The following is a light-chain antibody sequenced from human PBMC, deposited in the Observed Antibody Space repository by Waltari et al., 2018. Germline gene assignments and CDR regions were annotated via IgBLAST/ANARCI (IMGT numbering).Light chain of an antibody. Sequence: QSALTQPASVSGSPGQSTPISCTVTSSDVGNYNLVSWYQHHPGKVPKLMLYEVTKRPSGISNRFSGSKSGNTASLTISGLQAEDEGDYYCCSYAGSRIVVFGGGTKMTVL. CDR3: CSYAGSRIVV. V-gene: IGLV2-23*02. J-gene: IGLJ2*01. CDR2: EVT. CDR1: SSDVGNYNL.